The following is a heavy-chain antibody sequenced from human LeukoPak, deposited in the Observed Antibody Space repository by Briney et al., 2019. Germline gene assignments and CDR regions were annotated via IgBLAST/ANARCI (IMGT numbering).Heavy chain of an antibody. CDR3: ARRRGHSSGWSAFGY. Sequence: PSQTLSLTCTVSGGSISSSSYYWGWIRQPPGKGLEWIGSIYYSGSTYYNPSLKSRVTISGDTSKNQFSLKLSSVTAADTAVYYCARRRGHSSGWSAFGYWGQGTLVTVSS. CDR1: GGSISSSSYY. J-gene: IGHJ4*02. CDR2: IYYSGST. V-gene: IGHV4-39*01. D-gene: IGHD6-19*01.